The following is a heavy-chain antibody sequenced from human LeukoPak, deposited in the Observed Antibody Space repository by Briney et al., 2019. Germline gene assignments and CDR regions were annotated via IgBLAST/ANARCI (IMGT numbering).Heavy chain of an antibody. CDR1: GYTXTSYY. D-gene: IGHD4-23*01. Sequence: GASVKVSCKASGYTXTSYYMLWVRQAPGQGLEWMGRINPNNGGTTYAQKFQGRVTMTRDSSISTAYMELNRLRSDDTAVYYCARVYDYGGESNYFDCWGQGSLVTVSS. J-gene: IGHJ4*02. CDR2: INPNNGGT. CDR3: ARVYDYGGESNYFDC. V-gene: IGHV1-2*06.